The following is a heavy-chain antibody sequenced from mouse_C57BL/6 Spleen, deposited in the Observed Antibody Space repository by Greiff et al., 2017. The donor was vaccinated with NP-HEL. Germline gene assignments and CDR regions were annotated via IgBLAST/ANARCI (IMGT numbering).Heavy chain of an antibody. D-gene: IGHD1-1*02. CDR3: ARGWGYYFDY. V-gene: IGHV5-17*01. CDR1: GFTFSDYG. Sequence: EVNLVESGGGLVKPGGSLKLSCAASGFTFSDYGMHWVRQAPEKGLEWVAYISSGSSTIYYADTVKGRFTISRDNAKNTLFLQMTSLRSEDTAMYYCARGWGYYFDYWGQGTTLTVSS. J-gene: IGHJ2*01. CDR2: ISSGSSTI.